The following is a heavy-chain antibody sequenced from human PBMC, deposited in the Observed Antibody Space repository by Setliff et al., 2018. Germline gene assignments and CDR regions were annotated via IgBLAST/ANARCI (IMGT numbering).Heavy chain of an antibody. CDR2: ISSSGSTI. V-gene: IGHV3-48*04. D-gene: IGHD6-19*01. J-gene: IGHJ5*02. CDR1: GFTFSSYS. CDR3: AKGRRISYSSGWLNWFDP. Sequence: GGSLRLSCAASGFTFSSYSMNWVRQAPGKGLEWVSYISSSGSTIYYADSVKGRFTISRDNAKNSLYLQMNSLRAEDTAVYYCAKGRRISYSSGWLNWFDPWGQGTLVTVSS.